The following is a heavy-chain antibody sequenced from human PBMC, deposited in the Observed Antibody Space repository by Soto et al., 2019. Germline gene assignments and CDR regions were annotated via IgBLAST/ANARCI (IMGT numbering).Heavy chain of an antibody. Sequence: GGSLRLSCAASGFTFSSYAMSWVLQAPGKGLEWVSAISGSGGSTYYADSVKGRFTISRDNSKNTLYLQMNSLRAEDTAVYYCANTVTTAYYGMDVWGQGTTVTVSS. J-gene: IGHJ6*02. D-gene: IGHD4-4*01. CDR3: ANTVTTAYYGMDV. V-gene: IGHV3-23*01. CDR2: ISGSGGST. CDR1: GFTFSSYA.